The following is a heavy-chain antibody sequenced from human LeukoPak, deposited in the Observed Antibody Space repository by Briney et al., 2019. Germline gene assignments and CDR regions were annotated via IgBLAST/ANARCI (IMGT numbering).Heavy chain of an antibody. CDR2: IYYSGST. CDR1: GGSIRSHY. V-gene: IGHV4-59*11. J-gene: IGHJ4*02. CDR3: ARERWEGGSYVMGFDY. D-gene: IGHD1-26*01. Sequence: PSETLSLTCSVSGGSIRSHYWSWIRQPPGKGLEWLGHIYYSGSTYYNPSLKSRITISVDTSKNQFSLRLSSVTAADTAVYYCARERWEGGSYVMGFDYWGKGALVTVSS.